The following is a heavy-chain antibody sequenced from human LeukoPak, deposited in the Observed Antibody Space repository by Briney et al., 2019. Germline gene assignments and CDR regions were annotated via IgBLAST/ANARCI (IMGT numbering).Heavy chain of an antibody. J-gene: IGHJ4*02. Sequence: GGSLRLSCAASGFTFSNYWMHWVRQAPGQGLVWVSRISNDGSDTTYADPVKGRFTISRDNAKSTVYLQMNSLRAEDTAVYYCARDIATTPVYWGQGTLVTVSS. CDR1: GFTFSNYW. D-gene: IGHD2-15*01. CDR3: ARDIATTPVY. V-gene: IGHV3-74*01. CDR2: ISNDGSDT.